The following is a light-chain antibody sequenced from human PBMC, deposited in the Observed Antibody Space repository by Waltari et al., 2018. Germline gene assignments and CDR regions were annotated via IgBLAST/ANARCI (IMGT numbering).Light chain of an antibody. Sequence: TQDPAVSVAMGQTVRITCQGDSLRSYYASWYQQRPGQAPILVMYDKNSRPSGVPVRFSGSSSDGTASLTITGAQAEDEAYYYCHSRDASGSGGAFGGGTKLTVL. CDR3: HSRDASGSGGA. CDR1: SLRSYY. CDR2: DKN. V-gene: IGLV3-19*01. J-gene: IGLJ2*01.